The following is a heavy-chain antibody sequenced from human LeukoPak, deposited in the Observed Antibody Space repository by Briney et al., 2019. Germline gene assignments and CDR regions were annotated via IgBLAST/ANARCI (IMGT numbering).Heavy chain of an antibody. CDR3: AKVGGEWELRTYYFDY. Sequence: GGSLRLSCAASGFTFSSYAMSRVRQAPGKGLEWVSAISGSGGSTYYADSVKGRFTISRDNSKNTLYLQVNSLRAEDTAVYYCAKVGGEWELRTYYFDYWGQGTLVTVSS. D-gene: IGHD1-26*01. V-gene: IGHV3-23*01. J-gene: IGHJ4*02. CDR2: ISGSGGST. CDR1: GFTFSSYA.